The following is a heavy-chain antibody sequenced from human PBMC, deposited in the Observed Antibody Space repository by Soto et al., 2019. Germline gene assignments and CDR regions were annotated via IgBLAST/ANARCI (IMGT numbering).Heavy chain of an antibody. CDR2: INHSGST. Sequence: PSETLSLTCTVSGGSISSGGYYWSWIRQHPGKGLEWIGEINHSGSTNYNPSLKSRVTISVDTSKNQFSLKLSSVTAADTAVYYCARGPEWYDFWSGYYYYYYYMDVWGKGTTVTVSS. CDR3: ARGPEWYDFWSGYYYYYYYMDV. D-gene: IGHD3-3*01. V-gene: IGHV4-31*03. J-gene: IGHJ6*03. CDR1: GGSISSGGYY.